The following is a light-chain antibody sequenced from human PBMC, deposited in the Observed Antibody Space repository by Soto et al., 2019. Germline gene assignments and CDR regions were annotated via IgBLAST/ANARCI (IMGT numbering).Light chain of an antibody. J-gene: IGKJ1*01. V-gene: IGKV1-5*01. CDR1: QSVFSW. Sequence: DIQMTQSPSTLSASVGDRVTITCRASQSVFSWLAWYQQKPGQAPKLLIYDASTLEGGVPSRFSGSGSGTEFTLTIGGQQPDDFATYHCQQYTSFSWSFGQGTKVEVK. CDR3: QQYTSFSWS. CDR2: DAS.